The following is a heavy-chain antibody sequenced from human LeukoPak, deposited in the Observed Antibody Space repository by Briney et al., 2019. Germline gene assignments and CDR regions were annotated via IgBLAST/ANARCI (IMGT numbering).Heavy chain of an antibody. CDR2: ISSEDTTT. J-gene: IGHJ4*01. V-gene: IGHV3-74*01. CDR3: VPNLFDY. CDR1: GFNFSTYK. Sequence: GGSLRLSCAASGFNFSTYKMHWVRQAPGKRLVWVSRISSEDTTTTYADSVKGRFTISRDNDKNTLYLQMTSLRVEDSAVYYCVPNLFDYWGQGTLVTVSS.